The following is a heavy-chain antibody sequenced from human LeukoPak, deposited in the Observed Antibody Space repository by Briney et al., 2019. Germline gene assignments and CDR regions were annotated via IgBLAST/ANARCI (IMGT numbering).Heavy chain of an antibody. J-gene: IGHJ4*02. Sequence: GGSLRLSCAVSGITLSNYGMSWVRQPPGKVLEWVAGISGSGGGTNYADSVKGRFTISRDNPRNTLYLQMNSLRAEDTAVYFCAKRGVVIRVILVGFHKEAYYFDSWGQGALVTVSS. CDR3: AKRGVVIRVILVGFHKEAYYFDS. CDR1: GITLSNYG. D-gene: IGHD3-22*01. V-gene: IGHV3-23*01. CDR2: ISGSGGGT.